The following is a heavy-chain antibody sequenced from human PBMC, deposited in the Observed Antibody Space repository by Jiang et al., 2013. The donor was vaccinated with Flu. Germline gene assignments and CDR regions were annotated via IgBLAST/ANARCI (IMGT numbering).Heavy chain of an antibody. D-gene: IGHD3-3*01. CDR2: ISGSGGST. CDR1: GFTFSSYA. V-gene: IGHV3-23*01. CDR3: AKDPIKSYTIFGVAYYFDY. J-gene: IGHJ4*02. Sequence: EVQLLESGGGLVQPGGSLRLSCAASGFTFSSYAMSWVRQAPGKGLEWVSAISGSGGSTYYADSVKGRFTISRDNSKNTLYLQMNSLRAEDTAVYYCAKDPIKSYTIFGVAYYFDYWGQGTLVTVSS.